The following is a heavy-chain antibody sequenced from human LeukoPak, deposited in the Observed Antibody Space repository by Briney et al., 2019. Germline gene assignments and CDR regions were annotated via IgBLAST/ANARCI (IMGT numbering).Heavy chain of an antibody. J-gene: IGHJ4*02. V-gene: IGHV3-30*18. CDR3: AKEAGTRDYFDY. Sequence: GGSLRLSCAASGFTFSSYGMHWVRQAPGKGLEWVAVISYDGSNKYYADSVKGRFTISRDNSKNTLYLQMNSLRAEDTAVYYCAKEAGTRDYFDYWGQGTLVTVSS. CDR2: ISYDGSNK. CDR1: GFTFSSYG. D-gene: IGHD6-19*01.